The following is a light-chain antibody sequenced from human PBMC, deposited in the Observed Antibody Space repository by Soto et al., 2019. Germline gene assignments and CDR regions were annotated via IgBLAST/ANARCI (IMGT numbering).Light chain of an antibody. CDR1: SSDVGGSNY. J-gene: IGLJ1*01. Sequence: QYALIQPASVSGSPGQSITISCTGTSSDVGGSNYVSWYQHHPHRAPKLLIYEVSYRPLGVSNRFSGSKSGNTASLTISGLQAEDEADYYCSSYTSSNTLEVFGFGTKLTVL. V-gene: IGLV2-14*01. CDR3: SSYTSSNTLEV. CDR2: EVS.